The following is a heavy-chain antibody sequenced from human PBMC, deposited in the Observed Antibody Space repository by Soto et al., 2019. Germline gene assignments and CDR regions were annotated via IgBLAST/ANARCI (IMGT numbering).Heavy chain of an antibody. J-gene: IGHJ3*02. CDR1: GFTFSSYA. V-gene: IGHV3-30-3*01. D-gene: IGHD3-10*01. CDR3: ARDRVLGSYYNGDAFDI. CDR2: ISYDGSNK. Sequence: QVQLVESGGGVVQPGRSLRLSCAASGFTFSSYAMHWVRQAPGQGLERVAGISYDGSNKYYADSVKGRFTISRDNSKNRLYLRMNSLRAEDTAVYYCARDRVLGSYYNGDAFDIWGQRTMVTDSS.